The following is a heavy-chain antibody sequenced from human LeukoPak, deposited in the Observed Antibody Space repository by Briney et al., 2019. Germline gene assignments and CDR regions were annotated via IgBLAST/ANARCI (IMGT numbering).Heavy chain of an antibody. CDR2: INPNSGGT. D-gene: IGHD4-23*01. CDR1: GYTFTGYY. J-gene: IGHJ6*02. V-gene: IGHV1-2*02. Sequence: ASVKVSCKASGYTFTGYYMHWVRQAPGQGLEWMGWINPNSGGTNYAQKFQERVTITRDMSTSTAYMELSSLRSEDTAVYYCAADYGGNSGYYGMDVWGQGTTVTVSS. CDR3: AADYGGNSGYYGMDV.